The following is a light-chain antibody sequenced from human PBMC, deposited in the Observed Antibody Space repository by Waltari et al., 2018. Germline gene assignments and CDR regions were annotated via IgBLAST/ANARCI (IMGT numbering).Light chain of an antibody. CDR2: GGT. CDR1: RSDVGSANL. Sequence: QSALTQPASVSGSPGQSITISCTGSRSDVGSANLISWYQHHPGSFPKFIIYGGTKRPSWISNRFSASKSGNTASLTVSGLQAEDEADYYCFSYAGGSTAVFGGGTQLTVL. V-gene: IGLV2-23*01. CDR3: FSYAGGSTAV. J-gene: IGLJ7*01.